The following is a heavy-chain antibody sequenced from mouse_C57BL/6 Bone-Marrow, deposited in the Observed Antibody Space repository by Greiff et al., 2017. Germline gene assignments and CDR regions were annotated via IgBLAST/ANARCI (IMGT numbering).Heavy chain of an antibody. Sequence: VQLQQSGAELVKPGASVKLSCTASGFNINDYYIHWVKQRPEQGLEWIGRIDPADGDTKYAPKFQDKATITADTSSNTAYLPLSSLTSEDTAVYYCTRSIIYDSTNYWGQGTTLTVTA. CDR2: IDPADGDT. J-gene: IGHJ2*01. V-gene: IGHV14-2*01. CDR1: GFNINDYY. CDR3: TRSIIYDSTNY. D-gene: IGHD2-12*01.